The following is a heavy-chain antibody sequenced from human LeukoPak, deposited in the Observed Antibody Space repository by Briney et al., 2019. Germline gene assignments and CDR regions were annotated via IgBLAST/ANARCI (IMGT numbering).Heavy chain of an antibody. D-gene: IGHD3-22*01. CDR1: GFTFSSYA. Sequence: GGSLRLSCAASGFTFSSYAMSWVRQAPGKGLEWVSAISGSGGSTCYADSVKGRFTISRDNSKNTLYLQMNSLRAEDTAVYYCAKTYYYDSSGYYDPGDYWGQGTLVTVSS. V-gene: IGHV3-23*01. CDR2: ISGSGGST. J-gene: IGHJ4*02. CDR3: AKTYYYDSSGYYDPGDY.